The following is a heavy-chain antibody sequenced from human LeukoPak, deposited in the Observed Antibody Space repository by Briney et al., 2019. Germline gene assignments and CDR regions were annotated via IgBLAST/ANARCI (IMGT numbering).Heavy chain of an antibody. CDR1: GGSFSGYY. CDR3: ARALGAGAAY. J-gene: IGHJ4*02. V-gene: IGHV4-34*01. D-gene: IGHD1-26*01. Sequence: SETLSLTCAVYGGSFSGYYWSWIRQPPGKGLEWIGEINHSGSTNYNPSLKSRVTISVDTSKNQFSLKLSSVTAEDTAVYYCARALGAGAAYWGQGTLVTVSS. CDR2: INHSGST.